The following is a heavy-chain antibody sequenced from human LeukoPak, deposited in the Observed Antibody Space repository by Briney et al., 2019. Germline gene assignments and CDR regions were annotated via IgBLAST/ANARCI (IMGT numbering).Heavy chain of an antibody. J-gene: IGHJ4*02. D-gene: IGHD3-22*01. CDR1: GFTVGSNY. CDR2: IYSGGST. V-gene: IGHV3-66*01. Sequence: GGSLRLSCAASGFTVGSNYMSWVRQAPGKGLEWVSVIYSGGSTYYADSVKGRFTISRDNSKNTLYLQMNSLRAEDTAVYYCASAITMIVVGPLDYWGQGTLVTVSS. CDR3: ASAITMIVVGPLDY.